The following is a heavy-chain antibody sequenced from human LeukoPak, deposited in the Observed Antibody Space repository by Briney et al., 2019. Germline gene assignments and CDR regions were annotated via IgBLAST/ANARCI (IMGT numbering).Heavy chain of an antibody. D-gene: IGHD6-19*01. CDR2: ISFSSATI. J-gene: IGHJ4*02. CDR3: ARILDSAWGELGY. V-gene: IGHV3-48*01. Sequence: GGSLRLSCEASGFTFSSYSMNWVRQAPGKGLEWVSYISFSSATIHYADSVKGRFTISRDNSKNTLYLQMNSLRAEDTAVYYCARILDSAWGELGYWGQGTLVTVSS. CDR1: GFTFSSYS.